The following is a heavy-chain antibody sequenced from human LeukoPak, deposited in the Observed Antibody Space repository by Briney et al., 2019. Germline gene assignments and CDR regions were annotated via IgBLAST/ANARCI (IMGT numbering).Heavy chain of an antibody. D-gene: IGHD2-15*01. Sequence: SETLSLTCTVSGGSISSSSYYWGWIRQPPGKGLEWIGSIYYSGSTYYNPSLKSRVTISVDTSKNQVSLQLSSVTAADTAVYYCARHVGGSCSGCFYYWGQGTLVTVSS. CDR2: IYYSGST. CDR3: ARHVGGSCSGCFYY. V-gene: IGHV4-39*01. J-gene: IGHJ4*02. CDR1: GGSISSSSYY.